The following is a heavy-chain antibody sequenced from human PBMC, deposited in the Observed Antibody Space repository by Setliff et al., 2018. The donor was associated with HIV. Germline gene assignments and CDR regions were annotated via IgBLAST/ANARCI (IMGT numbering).Heavy chain of an antibody. Sequence: PGGSLRLSCAASGFTFRSYWMSWVRQAPGKGLEWVASIEEAVSDTYYADSVKGRFTISRDNAKNSVYLQMNTLRAEDTAVYYCAREGITGTTLHPYWGQGTLVTVSS. CDR2: IEEAVSDT. J-gene: IGHJ4*02. CDR3: AREGITGTTLHPY. D-gene: IGHD1-7*01. CDR1: GFTFRSYW. V-gene: IGHV3-7*01.